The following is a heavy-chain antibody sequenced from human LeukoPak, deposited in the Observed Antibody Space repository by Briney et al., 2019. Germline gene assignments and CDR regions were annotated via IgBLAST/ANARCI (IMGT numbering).Heavy chain of an antibody. CDR1: GGSFSGYY. Sequence: SETLSLTCAVYGGSFSGYYWSWIRQPPGKGLEWIGVINHSGSTNYNPSLKSRVTISVDTSKNQFSLKLSSVTAADTAVYYCARLRSSSWYYLPWFDPWGQGTLVTVSS. D-gene: IGHD6-13*01. CDR3: ARLRSSSWYYLPWFDP. J-gene: IGHJ5*02. CDR2: INHSGST. V-gene: IGHV4-34*01.